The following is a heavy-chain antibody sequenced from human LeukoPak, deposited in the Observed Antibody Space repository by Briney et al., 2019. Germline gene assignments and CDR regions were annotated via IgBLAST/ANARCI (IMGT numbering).Heavy chain of an antibody. J-gene: IGHJ4*02. CDR2: IYHSGSS. Sequence: SETLSLTCAVSGGSISSGGYSWSWIRQPPGKGLEWIGYIYHSGSSYYNPSLKSRVIISVDRSKNQFSLKLSSVTAADTAVYYCARSSSSPLDYWGQGTLVTVSS. CDR1: GGSISSGGYS. V-gene: IGHV4-30-2*01. CDR3: ARSSSSPLDY. D-gene: IGHD6-6*01.